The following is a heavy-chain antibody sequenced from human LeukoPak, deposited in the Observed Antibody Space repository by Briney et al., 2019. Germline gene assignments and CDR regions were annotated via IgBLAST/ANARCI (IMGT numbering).Heavy chain of an antibody. V-gene: IGHV1-2*02. J-gene: IGHJ6*03. CDR3: ARGLCSSTSCYYYYMDV. Sequence: GASVKVSCKASGYTFTGYYMHWVRQAPGQGLEWIGWINPNSGGTNYAQKFQGRVTMTRDTSISTAYMELSRLRSDDTAVYYCARGLCSSTSCYYYYMDVWGKGTTVTVSS. D-gene: IGHD2-2*01. CDR1: GYTFTGYY. CDR2: INPNSGGT.